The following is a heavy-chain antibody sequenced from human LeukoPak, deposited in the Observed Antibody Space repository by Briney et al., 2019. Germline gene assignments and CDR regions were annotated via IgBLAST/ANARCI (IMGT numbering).Heavy chain of an antibody. J-gene: IGHJ4*02. CDR3: TRGTPTTRDFDY. CDR2: ISSGSSYI. CDR1: GFTIRSYN. Sequence: GGSLRLSCAASGFTIRSYNMNWVRQAPGKGLEWVSSISSGSSYIYYSDSVQGRFTISRDNAKNSLYLQMNSLRAEDTAVYYCTRGTPTTRDFDYWGQGTLVTVSS. D-gene: IGHD4-11*01. V-gene: IGHV3-21*01.